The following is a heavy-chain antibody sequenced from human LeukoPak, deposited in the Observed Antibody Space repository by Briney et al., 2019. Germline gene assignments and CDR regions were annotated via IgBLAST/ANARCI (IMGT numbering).Heavy chain of an antibody. CDR2: IYYSGST. V-gene: IGHV4-61*01. CDR3: ARDSLRGRWLQLWVEPGAFDI. CDR1: GGSISSRSYY. Sequence: PSETLSLTCTVSGGSISSRSYYWGWIRQPPGKGLEWIGYIYYSGSTNYNPSLKSRVTISVDTSKNQFSLKLSSVTAADTAVYYCARDSLRGRWLQLWVEPGAFDIWGQGTMVTVSS. J-gene: IGHJ3*02. D-gene: IGHD5-24*01.